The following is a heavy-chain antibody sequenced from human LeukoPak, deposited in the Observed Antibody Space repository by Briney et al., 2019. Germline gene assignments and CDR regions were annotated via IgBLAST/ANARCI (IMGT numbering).Heavy chain of an antibody. V-gene: IGHV3-48*03. CDR3: ARNYYGMDV. J-gene: IGHJ6*02. CDR2: ISSSGSTI. Sequence: GGSLRLSCAASGFSFSSYEMNWVRQAPGKGLEWVSYISSSGSTIYYADSVKGRFTISRDNAKNSLYLQMNSLRAEDTAVYYCARNYYGMDVWGQGTTVTVSS. CDR1: GFSFSSYE.